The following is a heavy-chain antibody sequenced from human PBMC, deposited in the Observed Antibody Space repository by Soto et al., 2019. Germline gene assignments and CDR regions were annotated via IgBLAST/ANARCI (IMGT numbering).Heavy chain of an antibody. CDR3: TKGYCSSTPCYRSWFDS. Sequence: QLQLQESGPGLVKPSETLSLTCTVSGGSISSNIYYWGWIRQPPGEGLEWIGSISHTGSIYYNPSLKSRVTLSVDTSRNQFSLNLSSVTAADTAVYYCTKGYCSSTPCYRSWFDSWGQGTLVTVSS. D-gene: IGHD2-2*01. CDR2: ISHTGSI. V-gene: IGHV4-39*01. CDR1: GGSISSNIYY. J-gene: IGHJ5*01.